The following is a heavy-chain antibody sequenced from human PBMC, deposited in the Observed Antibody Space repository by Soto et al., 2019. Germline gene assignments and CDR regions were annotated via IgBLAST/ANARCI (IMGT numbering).Heavy chain of an antibody. V-gene: IGHV1-58*01. CDR3: GGSGSSAAFYGMDV. J-gene: IGHJ6*02. CDR2: IVVGSGNT. CDR1: GFTFTSSA. D-gene: IGHD3-10*01. Sequence: SVKVSCKASGFTFTSSAVQWVRLARGQRLEWIGWIVVGSGNTNYAQKFQGRVTITRDMSTSTAYMELSSLRSEDTAVYYCGGSGSSAAFYGMDVWGQGTTVTVSS.